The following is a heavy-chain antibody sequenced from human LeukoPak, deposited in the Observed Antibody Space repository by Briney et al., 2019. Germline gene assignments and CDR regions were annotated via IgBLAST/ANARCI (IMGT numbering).Heavy chain of an antibody. J-gene: IGHJ4*02. Sequence: GEPLEFSCKGSGYSFTSYWIGWVRQKPGKGLEWLGIIYPGDSDTRYSPSFQGQVTISADKSISTAYLQWSSLKASDTAMYYCARNYRGSGWYQLGYWGQGTLVTVSS. V-gene: IGHV5-51*01. CDR3: ARNYRGSGWYQLGY. D-gene: IGHD6-19*01. CDR2: IYPGDSDT. CDR1: GYSFTSYW.